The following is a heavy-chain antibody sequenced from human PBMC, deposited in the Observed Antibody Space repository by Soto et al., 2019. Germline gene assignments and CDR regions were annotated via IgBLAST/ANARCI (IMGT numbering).Heavy chain of an antibody. V-gene: IGHV2-5*02. D-gene: IGHD3-9*01. J-gene: IGHJ4*02. CDR3: AHKGPEDWPLDY. Sequence: QITLKESGPTLVRPTQTLTLTCAFSGFSLSTSGVGVGWICQPQGKALEWLAVIYWDDSKHYSPSLRSRLTITKDTSKNQVVLTMTNMDPMDTGTYYCAHKGPEDWPLDYWGQGTLVTVSS. CDR2: IYWDDSK. CDR1: GFSLSTSGVG.